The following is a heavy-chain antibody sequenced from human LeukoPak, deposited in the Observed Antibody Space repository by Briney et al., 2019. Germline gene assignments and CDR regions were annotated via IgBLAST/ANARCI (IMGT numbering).Heavy chain of an antibody. CDR1: RFTFSSYW. D-gene: IGHD3-16*01. CDR3: ARGTDGGWSRTFDY. J-gene: IGHJ4*02. Sequence: GGSLRLSCAASRFTFSSYWMHWVRQAPGSGLVWVSRINSDGTSTTYADSVKGRFTISRDNAKNTLYLQMNSLRAEDTAIYYCARGTDGGWSRTFDYWGQGTLVTVSS. V-gene: IGHV3-74*01. CDR2: INSDGTST.